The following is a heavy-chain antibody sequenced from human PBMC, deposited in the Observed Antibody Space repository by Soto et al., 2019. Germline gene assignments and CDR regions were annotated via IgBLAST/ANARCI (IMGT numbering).Heavy chain of an antibody. CDR3: ARLSAPVDY. CDR1: GSGFTFRTSW. D-gene: IGHD2-2*01. V-gene: IGHV3-74*01. J-gene: IGHJ4*02. CDR2: IDDDASSP. Sequence: EVYLVESGGGLVQPGGSLRLSCVASGSGFTFRTSWMHWVRQAPGKGLEWVSAIDDDASSPTYTDSVRGRFTISRDNAKNMLYLQMNSLRVEDTAVYYCARLSAPVDYWGQGTLVTVSS.